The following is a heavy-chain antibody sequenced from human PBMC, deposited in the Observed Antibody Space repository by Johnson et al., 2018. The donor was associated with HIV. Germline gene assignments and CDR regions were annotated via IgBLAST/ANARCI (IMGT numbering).Heavy chain of an antibody. CDR1: GFTFSSYA. D-gene: IGHD4-23*01. J-gene: IGHJ3*02. CDR3: ARDRTTVVWNDAFDI. Sequence: QVQLVESGGGVVQHGRSLRLSCAASGFTFSSYAMHWVRQAPGKGLEWVAVISYDGSNKYYADSVKGRFTISRDNSKNTLYLQMNSLRAEDTAVYYCARDRTTVVWNDAFDIWGQGTMVTVSS. CDR2: ISYDGSNK. V-gene: IGHV3-30-3*01.